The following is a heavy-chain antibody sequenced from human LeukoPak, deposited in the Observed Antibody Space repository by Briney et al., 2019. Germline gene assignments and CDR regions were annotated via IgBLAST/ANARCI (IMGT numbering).Heavy chain of an antibody. CDR3: ARQPYYYGSGRIYAMDV. Sequence: PSETLSLTCAVSGGSISSSNWWSWVRQPPGKGLEWIGEIYHSGSTNYNPSLKSRVTISVDKSKNQFSLKLSSVTAADTAVYYCARQPYYYGSGRIYAMDVWGQGTTVTVSS. CDR1: GGSISSSNW. V-gene: IGHV4-4*02. J-gene: IGHJ6*02. CDR2: IYHSGST. D-gene: IGHD3-10*01.